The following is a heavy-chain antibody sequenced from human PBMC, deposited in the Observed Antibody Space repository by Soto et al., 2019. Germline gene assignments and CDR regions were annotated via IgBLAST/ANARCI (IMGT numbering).Heavy chain of an antibody. J-gene: IGHJ3*02. CDR1: VGTFGGYA. CDR2: IIPIFGTA. D-gene: IGHD1-26*01. Sequence: SVKVSCKASVGTFGGYAISWVRQAPGQGLEWMGGIIPIFGTANYAQKFQGRVTITADKSTSTAYMELSSLRSEDTAVYYCARDGRGATVDAFDIWGQGTMVTVSS. CDR3: ARDGRGATVDAFDI. V-gene: IGHV1-69*06.